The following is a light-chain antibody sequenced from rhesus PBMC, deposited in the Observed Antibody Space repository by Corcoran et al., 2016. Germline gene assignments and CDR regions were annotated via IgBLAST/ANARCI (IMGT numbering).Light chain of an antibody. CDR2: KAS. J-gene: IGKJ3*01. CDR3: LQYSSSPFT. CDR1: QSISRW. V-gene: IGKV1-22*01. Sequence: DIQMTQSPSSLSASVGDTVTITCRASQSISRWVDWYQQKPGKAPKLLIYKASSLQSWVPSRFSGSGSGTDFTLTSSSLQPEDFATYYCLQYSSSPFTFGPGTKLDIK.